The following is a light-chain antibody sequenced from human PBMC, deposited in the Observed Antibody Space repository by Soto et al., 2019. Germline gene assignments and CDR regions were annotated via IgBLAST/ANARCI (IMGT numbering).Light chain of an antibody. V-gene: IGLV1-51*01. Sequence: QSVLTQPPSVSAAPGQKVTISCSGSSSNIENYYVSWYQQLPGTAPKLLIYDNNKRPSGIPDRFSGSKSGTSATLGITGLQTGDEADYYCGTWDSSLSANWVFGGGTKLTVL. CDR1: SSNIENYY. J-gene: IGLJ3*02. CDR3: GTWDSSLSANWV. CDR2: DNN.